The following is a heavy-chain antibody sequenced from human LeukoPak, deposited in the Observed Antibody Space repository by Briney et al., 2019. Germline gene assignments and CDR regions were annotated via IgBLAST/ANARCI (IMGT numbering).Heavy chain of an antibody. J-gene: IGHJ4*02. D-gene: IGHD3-3*01. CDR2: ISWNSGNI. CDR3: ARVGANYDFWSGYPAVMGY. CDR1: GFTFNDFA. Sequence: GGSLRLSCAASGFTFNDFAMHWVRQAPGKGLEWVSGISWNSGNIDYADSVKGRFTISRDNAKNSLYLQMNSLRAEDTAVYYCARVGANYDFWSGYPAVMGYWGQGTLVTVSS. V-gene: IGHV3-9*01.